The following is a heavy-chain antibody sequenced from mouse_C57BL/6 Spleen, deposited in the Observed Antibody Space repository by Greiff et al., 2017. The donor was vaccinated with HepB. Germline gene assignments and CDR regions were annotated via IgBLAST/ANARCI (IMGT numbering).Heavy chain of an antibody. CDR3: ARSRGLQLDY. J-gene: IGHJ2*01. D-gene: IGHD2-4*01. CDR1: GYTFTSYT. CDR2: INPSSGYT. Sequence: QVQLQQSGAELARPGASVKMSCKASGYTFTSYTMHWVKQRPGQGLEWIGYINPSSGYTKYNQKFKDKATLTADKSASTAYMQLSSLTSEDSAVYYCARSRGLQLDYWGQGTTLTVSS. V-gene: IGHV1-4*01.